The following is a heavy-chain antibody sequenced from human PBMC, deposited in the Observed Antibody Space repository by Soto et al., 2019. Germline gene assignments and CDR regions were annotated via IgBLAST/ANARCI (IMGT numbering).Heavy chain of an antibody. CDR3: ARDLMAAAGTWGYGMDV. Sequence: SETLSLTCTVSGGSISSGDYYWSWIRQPPGKGLEWIGYIYYSGSTYYNPSLKSRVTISVDTSKNQFSLKLSSVTAADTAVYYCARDLMAAAGTWGYGMDVWGQGTTVTVSS. V-gene: IGHV4-30-4*01. CDR2: IYYSGST. CDR1: GGSISSGDYY. J-gene: IGHJ6*02. D-gene: IGHD6-13*01.